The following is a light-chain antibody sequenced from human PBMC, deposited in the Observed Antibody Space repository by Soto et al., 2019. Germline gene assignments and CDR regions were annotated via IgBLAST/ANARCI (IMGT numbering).Light chain of an antibody. J-gene: IGLJ1*01. CDR3: AAWDDSLSGYV. Sequence: QSVLTQPPSVSGTPGQRVTISCSGSSSNIGSNYVYWYHQLPGTAPKLLIYSNNQRPSGVPDRFSGSKSGTSASLAISGLRSEDEADYYCAAWDDSLSGYVFGTGTKVTVL. CDR2: SNN. V-gene: IGLV1-47*02. CDR1: SSNIGSNY.